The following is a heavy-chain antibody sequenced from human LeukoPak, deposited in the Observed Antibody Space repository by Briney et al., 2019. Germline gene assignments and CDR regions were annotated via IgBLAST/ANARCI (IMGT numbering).Heavy chain of an antibody. D-gene: IGHD2-2*01. V-gene: IGHV1-69*05. J-gene: IGHJ5*02. CDR3: ARAAQGYCSSTSCYGGGNWFNP. CDR1: GGTFSSYA. Sequence: SVKVSCKASGGTFSSYAISWVRQAPGQGLEWMGGIIPIFGTANYAQKFHGRVTITTDESTSTAYMELSSLRSEDTAVYYCARAAQGYCSSTSCYGGGNWFNPWGQGTLVTVSS. CDR2: IIPIFGTA.